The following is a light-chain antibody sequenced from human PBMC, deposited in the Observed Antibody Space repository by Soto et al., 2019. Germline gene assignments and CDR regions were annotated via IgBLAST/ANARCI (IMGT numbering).Light chain of an antibody. CDR2: DVT. CDR3: SSYTSISTYV. V-gene: IGLV2-14*01. J-gene: IGLJ1*01. Sequence: QSVLNQPASVSGSPGQSITIPCNGTSSDVGGYNFVSRYQQHPGKAPKLMIYDVTNRPSGVSNRFSGSKSGNTASLTISGLQAEDEADYYCSSYTSISTYVFGTGTKVTV. CDR1: SSDVGGYNF.